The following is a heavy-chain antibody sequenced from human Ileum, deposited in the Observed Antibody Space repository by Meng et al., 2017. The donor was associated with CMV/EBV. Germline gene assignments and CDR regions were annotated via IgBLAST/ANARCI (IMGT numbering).Heavy chain of an antibody. D-gene: IGHD6-13*01. CDR3: VRDVGQQGEGNSWYKWYDP. CDR2: ISAASNYI. J-gene: IGHJ5*02. V-gene: IGHV3-21*01. Sequence: GESLKISCAASGLTFSDFAMDWVRQAPGKGLEWVSSISAASNYIYCADSVKGRFTVSRDNAKNSLYLQMHSLRVEDTAVYYCVRDVGQQGEGNSWYKWYDPWGQGTLVTVSS. CDR1: GLTFSDFA.